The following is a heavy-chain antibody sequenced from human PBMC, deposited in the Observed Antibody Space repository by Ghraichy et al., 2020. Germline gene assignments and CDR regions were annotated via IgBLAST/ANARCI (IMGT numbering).Heavy chain of an antibody. D-gene: IGHD3-3*01. Sequence: GGSLRLSCIASGFTFSTYWMHWVRQAPGKGLVWVSRMNSDGTKTGYADSVKGRFTISRDNAKNTLYLKIDSLRVEDTAVYDCARGYEFWSGSYYYFRGMDVWGQGTTVTVAS. J-gene: IGHJ6*02. V-gene: IGHV3-74*01. CDR1: GFTFSTYW. CDR2: MNSDGTKT. CDR3: ARGYEFWSGSYYYFRGMDV.